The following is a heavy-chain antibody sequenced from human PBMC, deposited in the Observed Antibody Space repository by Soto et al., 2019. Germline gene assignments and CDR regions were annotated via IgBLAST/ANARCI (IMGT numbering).Heavy chain of an antibody. J-gene: IGHJ6*02. Sequence: QVQLVESGGDVVQPGRSLRLSCAASGFTFRGFGMHWVRQAPGKGLEWVAFIRADGSNTYYGDSVKGRFTISRDNSKNTMYLQMDRLRVDDTAVFYCARDRYGTGSPQGAAVGDVWGLGTTVTVSS. CDR3: ARDRYGTGSPQGAAVGDV. CDR2: IRADGSNT. V-gene: IGHV3-33*01. D-gene: IGHD3-10*01. CDR1: GFTFRGFG.